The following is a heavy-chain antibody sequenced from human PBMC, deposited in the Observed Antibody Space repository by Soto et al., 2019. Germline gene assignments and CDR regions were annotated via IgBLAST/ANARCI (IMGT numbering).Heavy chain of an antibody. J-gene: IGHJ3*01. D-gene: IGHD2-15*01. CDR1: GGAGSYY. Sequence: KRSETLSLTCTVSGGAGSYYWALILHPPGHGLEYIGSIHDSGSAYYSPSLKRRVNLSADMSKNQLSLRLRSVTAADTAVYYCARQGSCSGDSCFSFLFSFDVWAQGTMVTVSS. V-gene: IGHV4-39*01. CDR3: ARQGSCSGDSCFSFLFSFDV. CDR2: IHDSGSA.